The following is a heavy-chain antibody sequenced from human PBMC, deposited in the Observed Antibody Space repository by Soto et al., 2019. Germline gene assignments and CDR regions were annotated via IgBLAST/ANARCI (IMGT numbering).Heavy chain of an antibody. CDR2: IYHTGST. D-gene: IGHD1-1*01. CDR1: GGSISTVGQY. J-gene: IGHJ4*02. CDR3: ARATGTLRSRNCDY. V-gene: IGHV4-31*03. Sequence: PSETLSLTCSVSGGSISTVGQYWTWIRQPPGKGLEWIGSIYHTGSTYYSKSLRSRLTMSVDTSKSQFSLRLSSVTAADTAVYYCARATGTLRSRNCDYWGQGSLVTVSS.